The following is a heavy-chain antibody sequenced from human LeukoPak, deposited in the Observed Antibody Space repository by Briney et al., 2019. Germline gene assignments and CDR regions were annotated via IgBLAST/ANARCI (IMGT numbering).Heavy chain of an antibody. CDR2: ISSSGSTI. CDR1: GFTFSDYY. Sequence: GGTLRLSCAASGFTFSDYYMSWIRQAPGKGLEWVSYISSSGSTIYYADSVKGRFTISRDNAKNSLYLQMNSLRAEDTAVYYCERAGPLYYDILTGNRFDYWGQGTLVTVSS. V-gene: IGHV3-11*01. J-gene: IGHJ4*02. CDR3: ERAGPLYYDILTGNRFDY. D-gene: IGHD3-9*01.